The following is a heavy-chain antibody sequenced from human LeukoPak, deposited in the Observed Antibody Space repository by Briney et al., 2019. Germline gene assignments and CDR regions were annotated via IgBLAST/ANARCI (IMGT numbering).Heavy chain of an antibody. CDR2: ITGSDGDT. J-gene: IGHJ4*02. CDR1: GFTFNNYA. Sequence: PGGSLRLSCAASGFTFNNYAMSWVRQVQGKGLEWVSAITGSDGDTYYADSVKGRFTISRDISKNTLYLQMNSLRAEDTAVYYCAKRFDYWGQGTLVTVSS. V-gene: IGHV3-23*01. CDR3: AKRFDY.